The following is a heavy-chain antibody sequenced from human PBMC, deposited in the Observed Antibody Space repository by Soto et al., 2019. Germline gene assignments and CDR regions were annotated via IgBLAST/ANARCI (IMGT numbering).Heavy chain of an antibody. D-gene: IGHD3-10*01. V-gene: IGHV1-46*01. Sequence: GASVKVSCKASGYTFTSYYMHWVRQAPGQGLEWMGIINPSGGSTSYAQKFQGRVTMTRDTSTSTVYMELSSLRSEDTAVYYCASPRKYHGSGTGHYYYYMDVWGKGTTVTVSS. J-gene: IGHJ6*03. CDR1: GYTFTSYY. CDR2: INPSGGST. CDR3: ASPRKYHGSGTGHYYYYMDV.